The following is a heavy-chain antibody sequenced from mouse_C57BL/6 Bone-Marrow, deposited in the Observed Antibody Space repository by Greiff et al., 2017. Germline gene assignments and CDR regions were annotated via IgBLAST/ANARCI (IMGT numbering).Heavy chain of an antibody. J-gene: IGHJ4*01. V-gene: IGHV1-81*01. D-gene: IGHD2-3*01. CDR3: ASGDDGYPYYAMDY. CDR1: GYTFTSYG. CDR2: IYPRSGNT. Sequence: QVQLKQSGAELARPGASVKLSCKASGYTFTSYGISWVKQRTGQGLEWIGEIYPRSGNTYYNEKFKGKATLTADKSSSTAYMELRSLTSEDSAVYFCASGDDGYPYYAMDYWGQGTSVTVSS.